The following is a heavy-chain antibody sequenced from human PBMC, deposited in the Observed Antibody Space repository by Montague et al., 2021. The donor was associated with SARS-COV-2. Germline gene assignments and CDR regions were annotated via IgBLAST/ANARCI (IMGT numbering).Heavy chain of an antibody. Sequence: TLSLTCTVSGGSINSGGYYWSWTRQHPGKGLEWIGYIYYSGSTYYNPSLKSRLTISVDTSKNQFSLKLSSVTAADTAVYYCARVHFVSSGRYPDAFDIWGQGTMVTVSS. D-gene: IGHD6-19*01. CDR3: ARVHFVSSGRYPDAFDI. J-gene: IGHJ3*02. V-gene: IGHV4-31*03. CDR1: GGSINSGGYY. CDR2: IYYSGST.